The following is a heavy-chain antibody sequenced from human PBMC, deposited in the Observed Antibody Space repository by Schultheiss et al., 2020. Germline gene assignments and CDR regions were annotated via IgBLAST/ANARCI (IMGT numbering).Heavy chain of an antibody. J-gene: IGHJ4*02. V-gene: IGHV4-4*07. CDR2: IYTSGST. D-gene: IGHD3-22*01. CDR3: ARRRAYRTYYYDSSGTPFDY. Sequence: SQTLSLTCTVSGGSISSYYWSWIRQPAGKGLEWIGRIYTSGSTNYNPSLKSRVTISVDTSKNQFSLKLSSVTAADTAVYYCARRRAYRTYYYDSSGTPFDYWGQGTLVTVSS. CDR1: GGSISSYY.